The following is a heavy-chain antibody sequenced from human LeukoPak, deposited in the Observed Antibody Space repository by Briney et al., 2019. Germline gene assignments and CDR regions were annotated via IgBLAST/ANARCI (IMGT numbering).Heavy chain of an antibody. CDR3: ARQRDYGAYRLDY. V-gene: IGHV4-59*08. J-gene: IGHJ4*02. D-gene: IGHD4-17*01. Sequence: SETLSLTCTVSGGPLCSYYWRWIRQPPGKGLEGCGYIYYSGSTNYNPSLKSRVTISVDTSKNQSSLKLSSVPAADPAVYYCARQRDYGAYRLDYWGQGTLVTVSS. CDR1: GGPLCSYY. CDR2: IYYSGST.